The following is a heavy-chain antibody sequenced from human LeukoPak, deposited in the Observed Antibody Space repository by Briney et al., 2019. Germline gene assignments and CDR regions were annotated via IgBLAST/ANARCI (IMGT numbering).Heavy chain of an antibody. D-gene: IGHD5-18*01. CDR2: INHSGST. CDR1: GGSFSGYY. Sequence: SETLSLTCAVYGGSFSGYYWSWIRQPPGKGLEWIGEINHSGSTNYNPSLKSRVTISVDTSKSQFSLKLSSVTAADTAMYYCVRAVIQASNGGSHYYYMDVWGKGTTVIVSS. CDR3: VRAVIQASNGGSHYYYMDV. V-gene: IGHV4-34*01. J-gene: IGHJ6*03.